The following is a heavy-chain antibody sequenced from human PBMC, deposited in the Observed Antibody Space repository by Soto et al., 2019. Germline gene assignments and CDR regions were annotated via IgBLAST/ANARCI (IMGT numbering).Heavy chain of an antibody. CDR1: GFTFSSYD. J-gene: IGHJ4*02. V-gene: IGHV3-64D*08. CDR3: VTGMYYYDSSGYPY. D-gene: IGHD3-22*01. Sequence: PGGSLRLSCSASGFTFSSYDMHWVRQAPGKELKYVSAISSNGGSTYYADNVKGRFTISRENSKNTLYLQMSSLRAVDTAVYYCVTGMYYYDSSGYPYWGQGTLVTVSS. CDR2: ISSNGGST.